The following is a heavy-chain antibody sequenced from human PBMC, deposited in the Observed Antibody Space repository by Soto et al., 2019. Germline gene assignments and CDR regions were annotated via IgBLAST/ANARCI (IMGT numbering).Heavy chain of an antibody. CDR3: ARDRGVAPPVAGNTHYYYYMDV. V-gene: IGHV1-18*01. CDR1: GYSFTNYG. Sequence: QDQLVQSGVEVKKPGASVKVSCKASGYSFTNYGITWVRQAPGQGFEWMGWISAYNGNTKYAQKLQGRVTMTTDASPSTGYLELRSLTSADTAVYYCARDRGVAPPVAGNTHYYYYMDVWGKGTTVTVSS. D-gene: IGHD6-19*01. J-gene: IGHJ6*03. CDR2: ISAYNGNT.